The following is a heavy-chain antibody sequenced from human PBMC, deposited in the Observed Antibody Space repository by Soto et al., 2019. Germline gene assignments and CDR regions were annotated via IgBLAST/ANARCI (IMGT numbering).Heavy chain of an antibody. V-gene: IGHV2-5*02. Sequence: QITLKESGHTLVKHKQPLTLTCTFSRFSLSNRGVGVGWISPAPGKAQEWLALIFWDDGKRYSPSLKSRLTITNDTSKHHVVLTMTNMDPVDIATYSFAHARHPCYYYGMDGWGQGTTVTVSS. CDR2: IFWDDGK. CDR1: RFSLSNRGVG. CDR3: AHARHPCYYYGMDG. J-gene: IGHJ6*02.